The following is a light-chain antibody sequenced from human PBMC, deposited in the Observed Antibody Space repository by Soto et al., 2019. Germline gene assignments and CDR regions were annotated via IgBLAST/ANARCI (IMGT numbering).Light chain of an antibody. J-gene: IGKJ1*01. CDR2: GAS. CDR3: QQYGGSAPWT. Sequence: EIVLTQPPGPLSVSPGDRVTLSCRASQTVNNNYLAWYHQKPGQAPRLLIYGASTPATGTPARFSGSVSGTHFTLTVSRREPEDFSLYYCQQYGGSAPWTFGPGTKVDMK. V-gene: IGKV3-20*01. CDR1: QTVNNNY.